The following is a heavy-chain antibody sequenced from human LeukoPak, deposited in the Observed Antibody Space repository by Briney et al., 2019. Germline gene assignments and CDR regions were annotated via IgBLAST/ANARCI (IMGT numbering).Heavy chain of an antibody. D-gene: IGHD6-19*01. Sequence: PSETLSLTCAVYGGSFSGYYWSWIRQPPGKGPEWIGEINHSGSTNYNPSLKSRVTISVDTSKNQFSLKLSSVTAADTAVYYCARTRVAKSVAAVNWFDPWGQGTLVTVSS. J-gene: IGHJ5*02. V-gene: IGHV4-34*01. CDR3: ARTRVAKSVAAVNWFDP. CDR1: GGSFSGYY. CDR2: INHSGST.